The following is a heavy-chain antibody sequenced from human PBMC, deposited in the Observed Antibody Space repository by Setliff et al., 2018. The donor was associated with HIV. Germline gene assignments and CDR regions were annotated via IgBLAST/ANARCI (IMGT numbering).Heavy chain of an antibody. CDR2: IYPNDFDT. V-gene: IGHV5-51*01. Sequence: PGESLKISCETSGYIFTHYWIGWVRQMPGKGLECMGIIYPNDFDTKYSPSFQGQVTISADRSTNAAYLEWSSLKASDTAMYYCAKAGRDASGEALDYYYMEIWGKETTVTVAS. CDR1: GYIFTHYW. D-gene: IGHD3-3*01. J-gene: IGHJ6*03. CDR3: AKAGRDASGEALDYYYMEI.